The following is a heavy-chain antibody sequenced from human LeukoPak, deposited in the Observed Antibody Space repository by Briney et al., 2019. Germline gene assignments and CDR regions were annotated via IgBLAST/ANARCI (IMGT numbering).Heavy chain of an antibody. Sequence: SETLSLTCTVSGGSISSYYWSWIRQPPGKGLEWIGYIYYSGSTNYNPSLKSRVTISVDTSKNQFSLKLSSVTAADTAVYYCARGVAWYDFWSGQPYNWFDPWGQGTLVTVPS. J-gene: IGHJ5*02. CDR2: IYYSGST. V-gene: IGHV4-59*01. CDR3: ARGVAWYDFWSGQPYNWFDP. D-gene: IGHD3-3*01. CDR1: GGSISSYY.